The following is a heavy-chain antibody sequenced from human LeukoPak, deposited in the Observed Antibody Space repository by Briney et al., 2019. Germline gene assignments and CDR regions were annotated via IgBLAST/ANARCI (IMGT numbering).Heavy chain of an antibody. CDR3: ARDRVVRGVIPNWFDP. D-gene: IGHD3-10*01. CDR1: GYTFTSYG. CDR2: ISALIGNT. Sequence: ASVKASCKACGYTFTSYGISSVRQAPGQQLEWMGGISALIGNTEYAQKLKGRVTMTTDASTSTAYMELRSLRSDDTAVYYCARDRVVRGVIPNWFDPWGQGNLVTGSS. J-gene: IGHJ5*02. V-gene: IGHV1-18*04.